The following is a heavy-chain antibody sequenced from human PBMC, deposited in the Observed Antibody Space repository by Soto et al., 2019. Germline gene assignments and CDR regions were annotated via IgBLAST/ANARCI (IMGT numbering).Heavy chain of an antibody. J-gene: IGHJ6*02. CDR1: GGTFSSYA. D-gene: IGHD1-26*01. CDR3: ARAPRGATHYYYYGMDV. V-gene: IGHV1-69*12. Sequence: QVQPVQSGAEVKKPGSSVKVSCKASGGTFSSYAISWVRQAPGQGLEWMGGIIPIFGTANYAQKFQGRVTITADESTSTAYMELSSLRSEDTAVYYCARAPRGATHYYYYGMDVWGQGTTVTVSS. CDR2: IIPIFGTA.